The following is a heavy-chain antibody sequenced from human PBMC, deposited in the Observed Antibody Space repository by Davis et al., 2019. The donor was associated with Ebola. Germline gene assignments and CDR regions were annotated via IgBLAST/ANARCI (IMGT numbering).Heavy chain of an antibody. V-gene: IGHV3-11*01. CDR2: ISSSGSTI. CDR3: ARDPTLYSGLDV. J-gene: IGHJ6*02. CDR1: GFTFSDYY. Sequence: GESLKISCAASGFTFSDYYMSWIRQAPGKGLEWVSYISSSGSTIYYADSVKGRFTISRDNAKNSLYLQMNSLRAEDTAVYYCARDPTLYSGLDVWGQGTTVTVSS.